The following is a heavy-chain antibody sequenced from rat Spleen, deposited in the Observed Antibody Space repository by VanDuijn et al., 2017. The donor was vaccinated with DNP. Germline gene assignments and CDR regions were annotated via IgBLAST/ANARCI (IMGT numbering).Heavy chain of an antibody. D-gene: IGHD1-4*01. CDR3: AKDPRDNMDA. V-gene: IGHV5-58*01. CDR2: INTDGGST. J-gene: IGHJ4*01. CDR1: GFTFSSYW. Sequence: EVQLVETGGGLVQPGRSLKLSCVASGFTFSSYWMYWIRQAPGKGLEWVASINTDGGSTYYPDSVKGRFTISRDNAENTVYLQMNSLRSEDTATYYCAKDPRDNMDAWCQGTSVTVSS.